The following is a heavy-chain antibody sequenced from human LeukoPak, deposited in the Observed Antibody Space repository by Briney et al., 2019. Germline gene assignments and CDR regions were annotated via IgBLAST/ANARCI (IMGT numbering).Heavy chain of an antibody. Sequence: SETLSRTCTVSGGSISSSSYYWGWIRQPPGKGLEWIGSISYSGSTYYNPSLKSRVTISEDTSKNQFSLRLSSVTAADTAVYYCAGTGGDYYFDYWGQGTLVTVSS. CDR1: GGSISSSSYY. CDR2: ISYSGST. CDR3: AGTGGDYYFDY. V-gene: IGHV4-39*01. J-gene: IGHJ4*02. D-gene: IGHD3-16*01.